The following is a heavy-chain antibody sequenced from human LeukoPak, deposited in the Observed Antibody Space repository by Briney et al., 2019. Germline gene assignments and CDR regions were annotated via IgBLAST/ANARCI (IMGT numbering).Heavy chain of an antibody. CDR3: ATDTPETAAFDY. CDR1: GFSFSPYS. D-gene: IGHD1-1*01. J-gene: IGHJ4*02. Sequence: GGPLRLSCTASGFSFSPYSMNWVRQAPGKGLEWVSYIVGSSSNMYYADSVKGRFTISRDNAKNSLYLQMGSLRAEDTAVYYCATDTPETAAFDYWGQGTLVTVSS. CDR2: IVGSSSNM. V-gene: IGHV3-48*04.